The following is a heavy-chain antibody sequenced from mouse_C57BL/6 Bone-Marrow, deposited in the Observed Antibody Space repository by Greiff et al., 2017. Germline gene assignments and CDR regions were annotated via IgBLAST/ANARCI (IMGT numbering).Heavy chain of an antibody. CDR3: ARSKNWDAWFAY. V-gene: IGHV1-54*01. CDR2: INPGSGGT. Sequence: QVQLQQSGAELVRPGPSVTVSCKASGYAFTNYLIAWVKQRPGQGLEWIGVINPGSGGTHYNEKFKGKATLTADKSSSTAYMQLSSRTSEDSAVYFCARSKNWDAWFAYWGQGTLVTVSA. CDR1: GYAFTNYL. J-gene: IGHJ3*01. D-gene: IGHD4-1*01.